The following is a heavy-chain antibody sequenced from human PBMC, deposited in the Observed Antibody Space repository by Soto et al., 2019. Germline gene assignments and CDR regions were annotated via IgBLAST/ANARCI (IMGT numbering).Heavy chain of an antibody. V-gene: IGHV3-33*01. CDR1: GFSFSSNG. D-gene: IGHD2-21*02. CDR3: ARDQGDG. CDR2: IWYDGSDK. Sequence: QVQLVESGGGVVQTGRSLRLSCAASGFSFSSNGMHWVRQAPGKGLEWVAVIWYDGSDKYYADSVKGRFTISRDNSKNTLYLQMNSLRAEDTAVYYCARDQGDGWGQGTLVTVSS. J-gene: IGHJ4*02.